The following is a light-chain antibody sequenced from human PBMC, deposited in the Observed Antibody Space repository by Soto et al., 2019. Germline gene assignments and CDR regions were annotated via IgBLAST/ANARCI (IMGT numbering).Light chain of an antibody. CDR3: KQYNKWPIT. J-gene: IGKJ5*01. V-gene: IGKV3-15*01. Sequence: EIVMTQSPASLSVSPGERATLSCRASQSMGSNLAWYQQKPGQAHRLLIYGAYTRATGIPARFSGSGSGTEFTLTITSLQSEDFAVYSCKQYNKWPITFGQGTRLEIK. CDR2: GAY. CDR1: QSMGSN.